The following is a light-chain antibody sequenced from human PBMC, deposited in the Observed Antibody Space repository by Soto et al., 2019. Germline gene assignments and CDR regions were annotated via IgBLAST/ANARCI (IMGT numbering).Light chain of an antibody. Sequence: DIQMTQSPSSLSASLGDRVTITCRASQGINNNLAGYQQKPGKDPKVLIYAASTLQSVVPSRFSGSGSGTDFTLTISRLQPEDVATYYCQKYNSAPLTFGGGTKVEIK. V-gene: IGKV1-27*01. J-gene: IGKJ4*01. CDR2: AAS. CDR1: QGINNN. CDR3: QKYNSAPLT.